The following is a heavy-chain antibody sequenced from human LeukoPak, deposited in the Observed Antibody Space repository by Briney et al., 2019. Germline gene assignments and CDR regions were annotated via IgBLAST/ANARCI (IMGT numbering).Heavy chain of an antibody. CDR2: ISSSSSYI. Sequence: GGSLRLSCAASGLTFSSYCMNWVRQAPGKGLEWVSSISSSSSYIYYADSVKGRFTISRDNAKNSLYLQMNSLRAEDTAVYYCARDRYLDWSGHWGQGTLVTVSS. J-gene: IGHJ5*02. D-gene: IGHD3-9*01. CDR3: ARDRYLDWSGH. CDR1: GLTFSSYC. V-gene: IGHV3-21*01.